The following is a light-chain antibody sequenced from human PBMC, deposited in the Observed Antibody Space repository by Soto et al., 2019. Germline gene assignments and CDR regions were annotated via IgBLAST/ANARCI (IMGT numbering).Light chain of an antibody. CDR3: QESYSIRT. CDR2: SVS. J-gene: IGKJ1*01. Sequence: DLQITQSPSSLSASVGDRVTNTCRASQGIRNYLNWYQQKAGEAPRLLIYSVSTLQSGVPSRFSGGGSGTDFTLTISSLQPEDCGTYYCQESYSIRTFGLGTKV. V-gene: IGKV1-39*01. CDR1: QGIRNY.